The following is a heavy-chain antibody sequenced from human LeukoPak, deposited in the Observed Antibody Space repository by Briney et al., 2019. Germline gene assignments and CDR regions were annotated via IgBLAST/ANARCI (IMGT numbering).Heavy chain of an antibody. CDR2: ISSSSSTV. D-gene: IGHD1-26*01. J-gene: IGHJ4*02. CDR1: GFTFSSYA. V-gene: IGHV3-48*04. CDR3: ARDRGGSYSAIDY. Sequence: GGSLRLSCAASGFTFSSYAMSWVRQAPGKGLEWVSFISSSSSTVYYADSVKGRFTISRDNAKNSLYLQMNSLRAEDTAVYYCARDRGGSYSAIDYWGQGTLVTVSS.